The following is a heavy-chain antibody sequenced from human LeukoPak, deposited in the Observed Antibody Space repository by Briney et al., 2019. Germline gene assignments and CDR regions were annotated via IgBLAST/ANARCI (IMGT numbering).Heavy chain of an antibody. CDR1: GGSISSGGYY. CDR2: IYYSGST. V-gene: IGHV4-61*08. Sequence: SETLSLTCTVSGGSISSGGYYWSWIRQHPGKGLEWIGYIYYSGSTNYNPSLKSRVTISVDTSKNQFSLKLSSVTAADTAVYYCARVSAWGIALWYFDLWGRGTLVTVSS. CDR3: ARVSAWGIALWYFDL. D-gene: IGHD6-13*01. J-gene: IGHJ2*01.